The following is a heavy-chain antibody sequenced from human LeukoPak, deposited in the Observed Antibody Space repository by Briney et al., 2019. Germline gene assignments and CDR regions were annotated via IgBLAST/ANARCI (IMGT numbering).Heavy chain of an antibody. Sequence: GASVKVSCKASGGTFSSYAISWVRQAPGQGLEWMGGIIPIFGTANYAQKFQGRVTITADESTSTAYMELRSLRSDDTAVYYCARDGYNYFDYWGQGTLVTVSS. CDR1: GGTFSSYA. CDR3: ARDGYNYFDY. V-gene: IGHV1-69*13. J-gene: IGHJ4*02. CDR2: IIPIFGTA. D-gene: IGHD5-24*01.